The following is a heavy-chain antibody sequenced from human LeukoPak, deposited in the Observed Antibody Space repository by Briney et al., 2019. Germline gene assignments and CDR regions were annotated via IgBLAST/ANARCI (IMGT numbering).Heavy chain of an antibody. CDR2: IYHSGST. D-gene: IGHD3-22*01. J-gene: IGHJ4*02. CDR3: ARAPRDSSSSNYMRRFDY. V-gene: IGHV4-38-2*01. CDR1: GYSISSDSY. Sequence: SETLSLTCAVSGYSISSDSYWVWIRQPPGQGLEWTGGIYHSGSTYYNPSLKGRVTMSVDTSKNQFSLKLSSVTAADTAVYYCARAPRDSSSSNYMRRFDYWGQGTLVTVSS.